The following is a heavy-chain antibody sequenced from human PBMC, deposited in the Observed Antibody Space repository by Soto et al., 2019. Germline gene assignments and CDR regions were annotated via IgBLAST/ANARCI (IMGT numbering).Heavy chain of an antibody. CDR2: IDPSGGIT. Sequence: ASVKVSCKASGYSFTNFHIHWARQAPGQGLEWMGMIDPSGGITRDAQRLQGRITMTRDASTGTVYMELRSLTSEDTAVYYCARDLRNFGSYYYYYGMDVWGQGTTVTVSS. CDR3: ARDLRNFGSYYYYYGMDV. V-gene: IGHV1-46*01. D-gene: IGHD3-16*01. CDR1: GYSFTNFH. J-gene: IGHJ6*02.